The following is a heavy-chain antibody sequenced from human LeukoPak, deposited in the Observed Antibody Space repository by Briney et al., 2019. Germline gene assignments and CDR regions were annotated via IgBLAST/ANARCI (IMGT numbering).Heavy chain of an antibody. Sequence: GESLKISCKGSGYRFTSYWIGWVRQLPGKGLEWMGFIYPGDSDTRYSPSFQGQVTISADKSMSTAYLQWSSLKASDTAMYYCARRRGRYSGDAFDIWGQGTIVTVSS. CDR3: ARRRGRYSGDAFDI. J-gene: IGHJ3*02. CDR1: GYRFTSYW. CDR2: IYPGDSDT. D-gene: IGHD1-26*01. V-gene: IGHV5-51*01.